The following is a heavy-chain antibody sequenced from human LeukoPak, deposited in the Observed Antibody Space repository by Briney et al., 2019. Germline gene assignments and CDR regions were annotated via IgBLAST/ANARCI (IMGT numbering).Heavy chain of an antibody. CDR1: GYTFTSYA. CDR3: ARDHGIAVAGTASSYYYYMDV. D-gene: IGHD6-19*01. Sequence: ASVKVSCKASGYTFTSYAMTWVRQAPGQGLEWMGWINTNTGNPTYAQGFTGRFVFSLDTSVSTAYLQISSLKAEDTAVYYCARDHGIAVAGTASSYYYYMDVWGKGTTVTVSS. CDR2: INTNTGNP. V-gene: IGHV7-4-1*02. J-gene: IGHJ6*03.